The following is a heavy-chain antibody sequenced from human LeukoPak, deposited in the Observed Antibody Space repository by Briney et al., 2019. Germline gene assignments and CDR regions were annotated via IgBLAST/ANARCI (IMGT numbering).Heavy chain of an antibody. CDR1: GFTFSSYS. Sequence: PGGSLRLSCAASGFTFSSYSMNWVRQAPGKGLEWVSSISSSSSYIYYADSVKGRFTISRDNAKNSLYPQMNSLRAEDTAVYYCARARDYYDSSGYDAFDIWGQGTMVTVSS. CDR3: ARARDYYDSSGYDAFDI. D-gene: IGHD3-22*01. J-gene: IGHJ3*02. CDR2: ISSSSSYI. V-gene: IGHV3-21*01.